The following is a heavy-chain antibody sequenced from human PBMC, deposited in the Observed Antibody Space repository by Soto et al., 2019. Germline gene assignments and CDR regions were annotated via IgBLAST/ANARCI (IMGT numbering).Heavy chain of an antibody. CDR2: IYYSGST. Sequence: SETLSLTCTVSGGSISSYYWSWIRQPPGKGLEWIGYIYYSGSTNYNPSLKSRVTISGDTSKNQFSLILSSVTAADTAVYYCARAPPWTTLTSYYFDYWGHGTLVTVSS. J-gene: IGHJ4*01. V-gene: IGHV4-59*08. CDR1: GGSISSYY. CDR3: ARAPPWTTLTSYYFDY. D-gene: IGHD4-4*01.